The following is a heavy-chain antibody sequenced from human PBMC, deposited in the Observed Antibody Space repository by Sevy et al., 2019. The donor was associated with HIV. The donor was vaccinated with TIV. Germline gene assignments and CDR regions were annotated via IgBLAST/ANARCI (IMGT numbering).Heavy chain of an antibody. V-gene: IGHV3-30-3*01. Sequence: GGSLRLSCAASGFTFSSYAMHWVRQAPGKGLEWVAVISYDGSNKYYADSVKGRFTISRDNSKNTLYLQMNSLRAEDTAVYYCARGPIVGATMGGGLDYWGQGTLVTVSS. CDR3: ARGPIVGATMGGGLDY. CDR2: ISYDGSNK. D-gene: IGHD1-26*01. J-gene: IGHJ4*02. CDR1: GFTFSSYA.